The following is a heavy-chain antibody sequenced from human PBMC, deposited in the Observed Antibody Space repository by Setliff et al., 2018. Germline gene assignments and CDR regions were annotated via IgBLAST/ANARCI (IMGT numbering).Heavy chain of an antibody. CDR3: ARAAKYDSSSYYGLWLDP. CDR2: IYSSGST. V-gene: IGHV4-59*01. J-gene: IGHJ5*02. CDR1: GSISSSY. Sequence: GSISSSYWSWIRQPPGKGLEWIGYIYSSGSTNYNPSLKSRVTISVDTSKNQFSLKLSSVTTADTAVYYCARAAKYDSSSYYGLWLDPWGQGTLVTVSS. D-gene: IGHD3-22*01.